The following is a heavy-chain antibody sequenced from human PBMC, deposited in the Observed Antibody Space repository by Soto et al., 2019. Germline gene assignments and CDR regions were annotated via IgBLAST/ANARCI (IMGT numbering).Heavy chain of an antibody. D-gene: IGHD6-13*01. Sequence: SETLSLTCAVYGGSFSGYYWSWIRQPPGKGLEWIGEINHSGSTNYNPSLKSRVTISVDTSKNQFSLKLSSVTAADTAVYYCARSCGGAAADPFDYWGQGTPVTVSS. CDR3: ARSCGGAAADPFDY. CDR2: INHSGST. J-gene: IGHJ4*02. V-gene: IGHV4-34*01. CDR1: GGSFSGYY.